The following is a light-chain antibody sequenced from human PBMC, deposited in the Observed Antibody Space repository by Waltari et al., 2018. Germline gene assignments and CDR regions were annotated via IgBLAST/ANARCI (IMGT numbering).Light chain of an antibody. CDR1: QSISNY. CDR3: QQYNTYSS. V-gene: IGKV1-5*03. CDR2: KAS. Sequence: DIQMTQSPSTLSASVGDRVTITCRASQSISNYLAWYQQKPGKAPNLLIYKASILRSGVSARFSGSGSGTHFTLTISSLQPGDFATYFCQQYNTYSSFGQGTKLEIK. J-gene: IGKJ2*01.